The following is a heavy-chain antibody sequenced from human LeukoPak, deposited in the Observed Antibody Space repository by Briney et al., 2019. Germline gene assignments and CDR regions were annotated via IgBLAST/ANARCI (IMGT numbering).Heavy chain of an antibody. V-gene: IGHV3-23*01. CDR3: AKYCSGASCYSGLDS. D-gene: IGHD2-15*01. CDR1: GFTFSSYA. Sequence: GGSLRLSCAASGFTFSSYAMTWVRQAPGKGLECVSTVSGSGGSTSYADSVKGRFTISRDNSKNTLYLQMNSLRADDTAVYYCAKYCSGASCYSGLDSWGQGTLVTVSS. CDR2: VSGSGGST. J-gene: IGHJ4*02.